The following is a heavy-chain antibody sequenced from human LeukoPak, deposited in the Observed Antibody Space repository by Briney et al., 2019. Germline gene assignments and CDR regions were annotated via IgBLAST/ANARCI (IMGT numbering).Heavy chain of an antibody. Sequence: GGSLRLSCAASGFTFSSYGMHWVRQAPGKGLEWVAVISYDGSNKYYADSVKGRFTISRDNSKSTLYLQMNSLRAEDTAVYYCAKVGHSYVTDYWGQGTLVTVSS. J-gene: IGHJ4*02. CDR2: ISYDGSNK. D-gene: IGHD5-18*01. V-gene: IGHV3-30*18. CDR1: GFTFSSYG. CDR3: AKVGHSYVTDY.